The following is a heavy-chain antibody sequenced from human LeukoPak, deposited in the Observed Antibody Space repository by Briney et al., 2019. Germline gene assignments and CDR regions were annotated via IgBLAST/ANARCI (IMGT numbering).Heavy chain of an antibody. CDR1: GASFSTNY. CDR2: VFDSGST. J-gene: IGHJ4*02. CDR3: ARSTGSTMFIDY. V-gene: IGHV4-59*01. D-gene: IGHD3-10*02. Sequence: SETLSLTCSVSGASFSTNYWSWIRQPPGRGLEWIGYVFDSGSTNYNPSLKSRVTISVDTSTKQFSLRLSSVTAADTAVYYCARSTGSTMFIDYWGQGTLITVSS.